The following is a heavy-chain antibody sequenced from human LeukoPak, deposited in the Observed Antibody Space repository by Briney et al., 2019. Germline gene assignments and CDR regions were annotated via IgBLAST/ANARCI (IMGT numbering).Heavy chain of an antibody. CDR1: GGSISSYH. CDR3: ARGVVAAPQTFDY. D-gene: IGHD2-15*01. CDR2: IYYTGST. V-gene: IGHV4-59*01. Sequence: PSETPSLTCTVSGGSISSYHWSWIRQPPGKGLECIGFIYYTGSTNYNPSLKSRVTISVDTSKNQCSLKLSSVTAADTAVYYCARGVVAAPQTFDYWGQGTLVAVSS. J-gene: IGHJ4*02.